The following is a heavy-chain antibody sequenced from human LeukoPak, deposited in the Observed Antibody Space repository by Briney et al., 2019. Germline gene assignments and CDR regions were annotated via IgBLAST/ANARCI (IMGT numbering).Heavy chain of an antibody. Sequence: PGGSLRLSCAASGFTFSSYGMNWVRQAPGKGLEWVAVIWYDGSNKYYGDSVKGRFTISRDNSKNTLYLQMNSLRAEDTAVYYCARGGSGSWYNDCWGQGTLVTVSS. CDR2: IWYDGSNK. CDR1: GFTFSSYG. D-gene: IGHD6-13*01. V-gene: IGHV3-33*01. CDR3: ARGGSGSWYNDC. J-gene: IGHJ4*02.